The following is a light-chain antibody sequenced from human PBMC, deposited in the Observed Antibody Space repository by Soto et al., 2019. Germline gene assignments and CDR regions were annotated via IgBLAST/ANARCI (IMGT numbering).Light chain of an antibody. CDR3: QQYGSSGT. J-gene: IGKJ1*01. CDR1: QSCTSCC. Sequence: IVLTQSPGTLSLSPGERATLSCRASQSCTSCCLAWDEERPGHAPSLFIYWASNRATGIPDRFSGSGSGTDFTLTISRLEPEDFAVYYCQQYGSSGTFGQGTKVDIK. V-gene: IGKV3-20*01. CDR2: WAS.